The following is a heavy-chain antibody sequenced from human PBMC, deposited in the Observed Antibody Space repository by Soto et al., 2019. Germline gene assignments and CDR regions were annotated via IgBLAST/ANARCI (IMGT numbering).Heavy chain of an antibody. V-gene: IGHV1-69*02. D-gene: IGHD6-13*01. CDR1: GGTFSSYT. CDR2: IIPILGIA. J-gene: IGHJ4*02. CDR3: ASSIAAAAPWVDY. Sequence: QVQLVQSGAEVKKPGSSVKVSCKASGGTFSSYTISWVRQAPGQGLEWMGRIIPILGIANYAQKFQGRVTXTXDXXTSTAYMELSSLRSEDTAVYYCASSIAAAAPWVDYWGQGTLVTVSS.